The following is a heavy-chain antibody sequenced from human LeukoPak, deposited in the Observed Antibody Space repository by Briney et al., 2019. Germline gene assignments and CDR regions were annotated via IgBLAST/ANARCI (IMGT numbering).Heavy chain of an antibody. V-gene: IGHV3-30*19. CDR2: ISYDGSNK. CDR1: GFTFSSYG. J-gene: IGHJ4*02. Sequence: PGRSLRLSCAASGFTFSSYGMHWVRQAPGKGLEWVAVISYDGSNKYYADSVKGRFTISRDNSKNTLYLQMNSLRAEDTAVYYCARGDIVVVPAAMWLFDYWGQGTLVTVSS. CDR3: ARGDIVVVPAAMWLFDY. D-gene: IGHD2-2*01.